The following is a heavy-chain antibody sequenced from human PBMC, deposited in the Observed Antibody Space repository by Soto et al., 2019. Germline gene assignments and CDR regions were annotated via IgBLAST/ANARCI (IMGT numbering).Heavy chain of an antibody. D-gene: IGHD2-15*01. Sequence: GASVKVSCKASGGTFSSYAISWVRQAPGQGLEWMGGIIPIFGTANYAQKFQGRVTMTRDTSTSTVYMELSSLRSEDTAVYYCARDGRYCSGGSCYLDYWGQGTLVTVSS. CDR1: GGTFSSYA. J-gene: IGHJ4*02. V-gene: IGHV1-69*05. CDR3: ARDGRYCSGGSCYLDY. CDR2: IIPIFGTA.